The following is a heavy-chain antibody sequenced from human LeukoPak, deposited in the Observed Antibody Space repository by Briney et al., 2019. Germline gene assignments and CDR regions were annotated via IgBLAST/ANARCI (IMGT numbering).Heavy chain of an antibody. CDR1: GGSISSYY. V-gene: IGHV4-59*01. Sequence: SETLSLTCTVSGGSISSYYWGWIRQPPGRGLEWIGYIYYSGSTHYKPSLKSRVTLSVDTSKNQFSLKLSAGTAAGTAVYYWTREDPEVGAKGFDFWGQGTLVTVSS. D-gene: IGHD5-12*01. CDR2: IYYSGST. CDR3: TREDPEVGAKGFDF. J-gene: IGHJ4*02.